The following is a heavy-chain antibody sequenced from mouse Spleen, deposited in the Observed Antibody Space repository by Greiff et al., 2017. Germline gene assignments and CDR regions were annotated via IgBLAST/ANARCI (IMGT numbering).Heavy chain of an antibody. CDR2: IWTGGGT. Sequence: VQLQESGPGLVAPSQSLSITCTVSGFSLTSYDISWIRQPPGKGLEWLGVIWTGGGTNYNSAFMSRLSISKDNSKSQVFLKMNSLQTDDTAIYYCVRDRNWDWYFDVWGAGTTVTVSS. CDR1: GFSLTSYD. V-gene: IGHV2-9-2*01. D-gene: IGHD4-1*01. CDR3: VRDRNWDWYFDV. J-gene: IGHJ1*01.